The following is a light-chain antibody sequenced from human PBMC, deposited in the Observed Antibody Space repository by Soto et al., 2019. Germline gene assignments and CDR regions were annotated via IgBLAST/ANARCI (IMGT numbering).Light chain of an antibody. CDR1: QSISSY. V-gene: IGKV1-39*01. CDR3: QQSYSNPRT. Sequence: DIQMTQSPSSLSASVGDRVTITCRASQSISSYLYWYQQKPGKAPKLLIYGASSLHSGVPSRLGGSGSGTDFTLTISSLQPEDFATYFCQQSYSNPRTFGQGTKVDIK. J-gene: IGKJ1*01. CDR2: GAS.